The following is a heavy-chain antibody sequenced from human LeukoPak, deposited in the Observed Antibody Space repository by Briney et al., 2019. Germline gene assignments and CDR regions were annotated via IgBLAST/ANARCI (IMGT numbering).Heavy chain of an antibody. Sequence: SETLSLTCTVSGDSISSSSYYWGWIRQPPGKELEWIGSIYYSGSTYYNPSLNSRVTISVDTSKNQFSLKLSSVTAADTAVYYCARDYLGGNPDAFDLWGQGTMVTVSS. J-gene: IGHJ3*01. CDR1: GDSISSSSYY. D-gene: IGHD4-23*01. V-gene: IGHV4-39*07. CDR2: IYYSGST. CDR3: ARDYLGGNPDAFDL.